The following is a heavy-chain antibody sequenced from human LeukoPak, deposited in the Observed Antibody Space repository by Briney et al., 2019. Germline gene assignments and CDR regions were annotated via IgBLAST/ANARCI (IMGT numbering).Heavy chain of an antibody. J-gene: IGHJ4*02. V-gene: IGHV3-64D*06. Sequence: GGSLRLSCGASGFXFSTYPIHWVRQAPGKGLECVSAVSNDGGRTYYADSVKGRFTISRDNSKNTLFLQMSSLRAEDTAVYYCVKSIPGSGNFDYWGQGTLVSVSS. CDR2: VSNDGGRT. CDR1: GFXFSTYP. D-gene: IGHD6-19*01. CDR3: VKSIPGSGNFDY.